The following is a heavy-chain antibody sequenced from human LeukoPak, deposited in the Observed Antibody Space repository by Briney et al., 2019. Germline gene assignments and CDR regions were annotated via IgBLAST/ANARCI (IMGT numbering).Heavy chain of an antibody. CDR2: IKEDGSEK. CDR1: GFTFGNFW. V-gene: IGHV3-7*01. J-gene: IGHJ4*02. CDR3: TREDHSNYNY. D-gene: IGHD4-11*01. Sequence: GGSLRLSCAASGFTFGNFWLSWVRQVPGKGLEWVANIKEDGSEKFYVDSVKGRFTISRDNAKNSLFLQMNSLSAEDTAVYYCTREDHSNYNYWGQGTLVTVSS.